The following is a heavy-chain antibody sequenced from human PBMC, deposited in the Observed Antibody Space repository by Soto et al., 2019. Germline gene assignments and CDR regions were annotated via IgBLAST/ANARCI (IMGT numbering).Heavy chain of an antibody. Sequence: SETLSLTCTVSGGSISSYYWSWIRQPPGKGLEWIGYVYYSGSTYYNPSLKSRVTISVDTSKNQFSLKLSSVTAADTAVYYCARTLFGWGIWFDPWGKGTLVTVSS. CDR3: ARTLFGWGIWFDP. J-gene: IGHJ5*02. CDR1: GGSISSYY. CDR2: VYYSGST. D-gene: IGHD3-10*02. V-gene: IGHV4-59*01.